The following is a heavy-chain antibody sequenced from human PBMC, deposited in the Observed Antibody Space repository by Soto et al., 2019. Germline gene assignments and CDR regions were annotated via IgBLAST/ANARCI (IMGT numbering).Heavy chain of an antibody. CDR2: IRSKANSYAT. CDR3: TSPLAYCGGDCYSGDY. D-gene: IGHD2-21*02. CDR1: GFTFSGSA. V-gene: IGHV3-73*02. Sequence: EVQLVESGGGLVQPGGSLKLSCAASGFTFSGSAMHWVRQASGKGLEWVGRIRSKANSYATAYAASVKGRFTISRDDSKNTAYLPMNSLKTEDTAVYYCTSPLAYCGGDCYSGDYWGQGTLVTVSS. J-gene: IGHJ4*02.